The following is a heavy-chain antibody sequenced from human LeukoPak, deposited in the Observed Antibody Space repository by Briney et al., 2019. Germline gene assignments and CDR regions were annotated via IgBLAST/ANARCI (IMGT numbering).Heavy chain of an antibody. CDR3: AMGVSVAGTRRSFDY. J-gene: IGHJ4*02. CDR2: ISGSGNTI. CDR1: GFTFSSYA. D-gene: IGHD6-19*01. Sequence: GGSLRLSCAASGFTFSSYAMSWVRQAPGKGLEWVSAISGSGNTIYYADSVKGRFTISRDNSKNTLYLQMNSLGAEHTAVYYCAMGVSVAGTRRSFDYWGQGTLVTVSS. V-gene: IGHV3-23*01.